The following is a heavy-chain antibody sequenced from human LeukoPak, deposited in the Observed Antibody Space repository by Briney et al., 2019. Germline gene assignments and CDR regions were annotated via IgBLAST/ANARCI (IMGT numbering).Heavy chain of an antibody. D-gene: IGHD1-14*01. V-gene: IGHV1-18*03. CDR2: ISTDGGHA. CDR1: GGTFSSYA. J-gene: IGHJ3*01. Sequence: ASVKVSCKASGGTFSSYAITLVRQAPGQGLEWMGWISTDGGHANFSQNLQGRITMTRDTPTSTVYMYLWSLRSDDMAVYYCARDRGDRPDTFDVWGQGTMVTVS. CDR3: ARDRGDRPDTFDV.